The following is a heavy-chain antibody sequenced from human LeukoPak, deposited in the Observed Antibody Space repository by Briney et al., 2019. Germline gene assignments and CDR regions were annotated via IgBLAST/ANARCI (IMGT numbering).Heavy chain of an antibody. Sequence: GGSLRLSCAASGFTFSSNGMNWVRQAPGKGLEWVAVIWYDGSNKYYGDSVKGRFTISRDNSKNTVSLQMNSLRVEDTAVYYCARLGSSWSFDYWGQGTLVTVSS. V-gene: IGHV3-33*01. J-gene: IGHJ4*02. D-gene: IGHD6-13*01. CDR1: GFTFSSNG. CDR2: IWYDGSNK. CDR3: ARLGSSWSFDY.